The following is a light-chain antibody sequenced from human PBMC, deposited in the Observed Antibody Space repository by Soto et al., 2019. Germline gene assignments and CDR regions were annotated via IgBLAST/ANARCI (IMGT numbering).Light chain of an antibody. CDR2: DAS. Sequence: DIQMTQSPSSLSASVGDRVTITCQASQDISNYLNWYQQKPGKAPKLLIYDASNLETGVPSRFSGSGSGTDVTFPISSLQPEDIATYYCQQYDNLQLTFGGGTKVEIK. CDR3: QQYDNLQLT. J-gene: IGKJ4*01. CDR1: QDISNY. V-gene: IGKV1-33*01.